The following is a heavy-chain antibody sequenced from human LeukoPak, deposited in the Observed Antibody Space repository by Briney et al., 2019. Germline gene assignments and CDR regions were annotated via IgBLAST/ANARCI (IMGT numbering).Heavy chain of an antibody. CDR3: ARDWEDSSGYLDDY. J-gene: IGHJ4*02. Sequence: ASVRVSCKASGHTFTGHYMHWVRQAPGQGLEWMGWINPKSGGTDYAQKFQGRVTMTRDTSISTAYMDLSRLRSDDTAVYYCARDWEDSSGYLDDYWGQGTLVTVSS. CDR2: INPKSGGT. D-gene: IGHD3-22*01. V-gene: IGHV1-2*02. CDR1: GHTFTGHY.